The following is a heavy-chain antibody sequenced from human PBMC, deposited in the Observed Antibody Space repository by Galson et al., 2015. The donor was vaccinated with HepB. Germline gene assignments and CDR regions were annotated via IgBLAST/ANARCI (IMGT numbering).Heavy chain of an antibody. CDR2: INPSGGST. J-gene: IGHJ3*02. D-gene: IGHD3-22*01. CDR1: GSTFTSYY. V-gene: IGHV1-46*01. Sequence: SVTVSCKASGSTFTSYYMHWVRQAPGQGLEWMGIINPSGGSTSYAQKFQGGVTMTRDTSTSTVYMELSSLRSEDTAVYYCARVGPDYYDSSGHPVGAFDIWGQGTMVTVSS. CDR3: ARVGPDYYDSSGHPVGAFDI.